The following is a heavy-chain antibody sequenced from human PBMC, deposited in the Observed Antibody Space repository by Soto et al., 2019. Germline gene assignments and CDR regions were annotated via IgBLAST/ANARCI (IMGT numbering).Heavy chain of an antibody. V-gene: IGHV1-69*06. CDR3: ASKAACGGDCYALDS. D-gene: IGHD2-21*02. CDR1: GGIFSSNT. J-gene: IGHJ4*02. CDR2: IIPLFGTA. Sequence: QVYLVQSGAEVKKPGSSVKISCKASGGIFSSNTINWVRQAAGQGLAWMGGIIPLFGTANYAEKFQGRVTITADKSTKTEYMELTSLRSEDTAVYYCASKAACGGDCYALDSWGQGTLVTVSS.